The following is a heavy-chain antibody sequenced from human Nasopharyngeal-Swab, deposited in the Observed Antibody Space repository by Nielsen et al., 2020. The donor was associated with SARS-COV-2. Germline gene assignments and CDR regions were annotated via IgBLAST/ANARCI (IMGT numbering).Heavy chain of an antibody. CDR3: AREWERPYYFDY. Sequence: GESLKISCAASGFTLTNYAMSWVRQVPGKGLQWVSRINSDGSDTRYAESVKGRFTASRDTANSMLYLQLNNVRVEDTGVYFCAREWERPYYFDYWGQGVQVTVSS. D-gene: IGHD1-26*01. J-gene: IGHJ4*02. CDR2: INSDGSDT. CDR1: GFTLTNYA. V-gene: IGHV3-74*01.